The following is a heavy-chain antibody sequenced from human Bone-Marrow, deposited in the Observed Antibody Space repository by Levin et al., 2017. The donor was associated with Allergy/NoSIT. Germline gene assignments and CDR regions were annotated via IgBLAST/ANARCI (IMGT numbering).Heavy chain of an antibody. CDR2: ISVHNGNE. Sequence: PGESLKISCRPSGYTFTKGDVTWVRQAPGQGLEWRGRISVHNGNEIYGRNVQDRLTMTTEPSTSTVYLELRSLRPDDTPVYYCAKVWHDVYGSGACYMDVWGEGTTVIVS. V-gene: IGHV1-18*01. J-gene: IGHJ6*03. CDR3: AKVWHDVYGSGACYMDV. D-gene: IGHD3-10*01. CDR1: GYTFTKGD.